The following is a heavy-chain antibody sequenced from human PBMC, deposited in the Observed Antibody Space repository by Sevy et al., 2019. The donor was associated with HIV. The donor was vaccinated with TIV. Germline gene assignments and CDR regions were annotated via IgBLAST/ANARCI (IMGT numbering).Heavy chain of an antibody. Sequence: GGSLRLSCVASGFTFSTYTMTWVRQAPGKGLEWVSAISGSAGSTYYADSVKGRFTISRDNSKNTLYLQMNSLRVEDTAVYYCAKGDSTFYGMDVWGQGTTVTVSS. CDR1: GFTFSTYT. J-gene: IGHJ6*02. CDR2: ISGSAGST. CDR3: AKGDSTFYGMDV. V-gene: IGHV3-23*01. D-gene: IGHD6-13*01.